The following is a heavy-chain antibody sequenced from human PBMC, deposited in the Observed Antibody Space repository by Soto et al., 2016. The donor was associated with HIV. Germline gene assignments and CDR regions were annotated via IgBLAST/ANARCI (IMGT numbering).Heavy chain of an antibody. CDR3: TTGTDRGLTYYYYYGMDV. CDR1: GFTFSNAW. Sequence: EVQLVESGGDLVKPGGSLRLSCAASGFTFSNAWMTWVRQAPGKGLEWVGRIKTKTDDGTTDYAAPVKGRFTISRDDSKNTLYLQMNSLKTEDTAVYYCTTGTDRGLTYYYYYGMDVWGQGTSVTVSS. D-gene: IGHD2-21*02. J-gene: IGHJ6*02. CDR2: IKTKTDDGTT. V-gene: IGHV3-15*01.